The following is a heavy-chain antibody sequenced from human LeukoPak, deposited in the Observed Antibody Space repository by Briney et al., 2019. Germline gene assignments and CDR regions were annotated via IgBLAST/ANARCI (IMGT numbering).Heavy chain of an antibody. J-gene: IGHJ4*02. Sequence: GGSLRLSCAASGFTFSSYAMSWVRQAPGKGLEWVSAISGSGGSTYYADSVKSRFTISRDNSKNTLYLQMNSLRAEDTAVYYCAKRGPYDILTGYSIIFDYWGQGTLVTVSS. CDR3: AKRGPYDILTGYSIIFDY. CDR2: ISGSGGST. CDR1: GFTFSSYA. V-gene: IGHV3-23*01. D-gene: IGHD3-9*01.